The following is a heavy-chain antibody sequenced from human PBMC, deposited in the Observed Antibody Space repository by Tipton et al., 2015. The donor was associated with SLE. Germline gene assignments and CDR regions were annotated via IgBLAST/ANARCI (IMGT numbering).Heavy chain of an antibody. Sequence: LRLSCAVYGESFSGCYWSWIRQPPGKGLEWIGEINHSGGTNYNPSLKSRVTISVDTSKNQFSLKLSSVTAADTAVYYCARQGYYGSGRARFYYYYMDVWGKGTTVTVSS. V-gene: IGHV4-34*01. J-gene: IGHJ6*03. CDR1: GESFSGCY. CDR2: INHSGGT. CDR3: ARQGYYGSGRARFYYYYMDV. D-gene: IGHD3-10*01.